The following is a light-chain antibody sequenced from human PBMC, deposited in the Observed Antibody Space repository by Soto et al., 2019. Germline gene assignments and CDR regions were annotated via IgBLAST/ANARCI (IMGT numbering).Light chain of an antibody. CDR2: GAS. J-gene: IGKJ1*01. CDR1: QSVSTN. V-gene: IGKV3-15*01. CDR3: RQYNNWLWT. Sequence: EIMMTQSPATLSVSAGERATLSCRASQSVSTNLAWYQQKPGQAPRLLIYGASTRATGMPARFSGSGSGTDFALTISSLQSEDSAIYYCRQYNNWLWTFGQGTKVDIK.